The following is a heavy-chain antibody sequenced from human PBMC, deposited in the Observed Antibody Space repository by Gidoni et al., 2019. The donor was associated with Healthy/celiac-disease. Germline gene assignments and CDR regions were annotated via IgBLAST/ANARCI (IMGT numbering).Heavy chain of an antibody. CDR1: GGSISSRSYY. CDR3: ASGYCSGGSCYKAPWFDP. Sequence: QLQLQESGPGLVKPSETLSLTCTVSGGSISSRSYYWGWIRQPPGKGLEWIGSIYYSGSTYYNPSLKSRVTISVDTSKNQFSLKLSSVTAADTAVYYCASGYCSGGSCYKAPWFDPWGQGTLVTVSS. D-gene: IGHD2-15*01. J-gene: IGHJ5*02. CDR2: IYYSGST. V-gene: IGHV4-39*01.